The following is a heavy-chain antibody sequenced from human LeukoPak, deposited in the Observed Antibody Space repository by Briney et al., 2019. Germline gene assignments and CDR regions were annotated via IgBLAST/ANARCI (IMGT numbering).Heavy chain of an antibody. CDR2: IYTSGST. Sequence: SETLSLTCTVSGGSISSYYWSWFRQPAGKGLEWIGRIYTSGSTNYNPSLKSRVTMSVDTSKKQFSLKLSSVTAADTAVYYCARPYCSAGNCYSNFDSWGQGTLVTVSS. D-gene: IGHD2-15*01. J-gene: IGHJ4*02. V-gene: IGHV4-4*07. CDR1: GGSISSYY. CDR3: ARPYCSAGNCYSNFDS.